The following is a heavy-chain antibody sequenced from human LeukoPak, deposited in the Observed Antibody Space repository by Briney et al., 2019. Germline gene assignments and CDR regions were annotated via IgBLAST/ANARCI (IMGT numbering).Heavy chain of an antibody. J-gene: IGHJ4*02. CDR3: ARAEGSGSSFDY. D-gene: IGHD3-10*01. V-gene: IGHV3-21*01. CDR2: ISSSSTYI. CDR1: GLPLRSFS. Sequence: GGSLRLSCVASGLPLRSFSMIGVRQAPGKGLEWVSSISSSSTYIYYADSVKGRFTISRDNAKNSLYLQMISLRVEDTAVYYCARAEGSGSSFDYWGQGTLVTISS.